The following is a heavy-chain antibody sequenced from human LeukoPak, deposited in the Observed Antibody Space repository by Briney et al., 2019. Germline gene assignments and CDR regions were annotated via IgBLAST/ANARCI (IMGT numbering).Heavy chain of an antibody. Sequence: PSETLSLTCTVSVGSISSYYWSWIRQPAGKGLEWIGRIYTSGSTNYNPSLKSRVTMSVDMSKNQFSLKLSSVTAADTAVYYCARDTREGDILTSYYHRDAFDIWGKGTMVTVSS. CDR1: VGSISSYY. CDR2: IYTSGST. D-gene: IGHD3-9*01. J-gene: IGHJ3*02. V-gene: IGHV4-4*07. CDR3: ARDTREGDILTSYYHRDAFDI.